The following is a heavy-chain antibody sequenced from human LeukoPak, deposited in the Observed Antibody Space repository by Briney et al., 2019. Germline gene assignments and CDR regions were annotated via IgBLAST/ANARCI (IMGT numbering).Heavy chain of an antibody. Sequence: GGSLRLSCAASGFTFSSYAMSWVRQAPGKGLEWVSAISGSGGSTYYADSVKGRFTISRDNAKNSLYLQMNSLRAEDMALYYCAKDSRGYSGYDSNFDYRGQGTLVTVSS. J-gene: IGHJ4*02. V-gene: IGHV3-23*01. CDR2: ISGSGGST. D-gene: IGHD5-12*01. CDR1: GFTFSSYA. CDR3: AKDSRGYSGYDSNFDY.